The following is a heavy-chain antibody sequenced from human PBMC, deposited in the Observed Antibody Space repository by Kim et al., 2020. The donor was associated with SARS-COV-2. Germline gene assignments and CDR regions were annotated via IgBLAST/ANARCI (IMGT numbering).Heavy chain of an antibody. V-gene: IGHV3-9*01. CDR2: ISWNSGSI. Sequence: GGSLRLSCAASGFTFDDYAMHWVRQAPGKGLEWVSGISWNSGSICYADSVKGRFTISRDNAKNSLYLQMNSLRAEDTAVYYCAKDLPPRLGEFNPSYGMDVWGQGTTVTVSS. D-gene: IGHD3-16*01. CDR3: AKDLPPRLGEFNPSYGMDV. CDR1: GFTFDDYA. J-gene: IGHJ6*02.